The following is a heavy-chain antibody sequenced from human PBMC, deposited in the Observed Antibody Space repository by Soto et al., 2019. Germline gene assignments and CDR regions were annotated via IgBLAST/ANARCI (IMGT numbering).Heavy chain of an antibody. D-gene: IGHD6-19*01. Sequence: ASVKVSCKASGYSFTSSTIHWVRQAPGQSLEWMGWINAGNGNTKYSQKFQGRVAITRDSSASTAYMELSSLRSEDTAVYYCARDQQKAQWLVLFDYWGQGTLVTVSS. J-gene: IGHJ4*02. CDR2: INAGNGNT. CDR1: GYSFTSST. CDR3: ARDQQKAQWLVLFDY. V-gene: IGHV1-3*01.